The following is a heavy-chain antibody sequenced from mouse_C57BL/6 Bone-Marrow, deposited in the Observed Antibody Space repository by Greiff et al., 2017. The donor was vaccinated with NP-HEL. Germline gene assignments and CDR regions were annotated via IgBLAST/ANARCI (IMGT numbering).Heavy chain of an antibody. D-gene: IGHD2-1*01. CDR3: ARKGDLLMGFAY. Sequence: QVQLQQPGAELVRPGSSVKLSCKASGYTFTSYWMDWVKQRPGQGLEWIGNIYPSDSETHYNQKFKDKATLTVDKSSSTAYMQLSSLTSEDSAVYYCARKGDLLMGFAYWGQGTLVTVSA. V-gene: IGHV1-61*01. CDR2: IYPSDSET. CDR1: GYTFTSYW. J-gene: IGHJ3*01.